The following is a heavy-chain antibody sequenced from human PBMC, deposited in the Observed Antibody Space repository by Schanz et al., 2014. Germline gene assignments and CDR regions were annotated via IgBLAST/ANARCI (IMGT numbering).Heavy chain of an antibody. Sequence: VQLVESGGGVVQPGRSLRLSCAAYGFTLSSYAMHWVRQAPGKGLEWVAVISYDGSNKYYADSVKGRFTISRDNSKNTLYLQMNTLRAEDTAVYYCARDRGYCSGGSCLTFDYRGQGTLVTVSS. CDR1: GFTLSSYA. J-gene: IGHJ4*02. D-gene: IGHD2-15*01. CDR2: ISYDGSNK. V-gene: IGHV3-30-3*01. CDR3: ARDRGYCSGGSCLTFDY.